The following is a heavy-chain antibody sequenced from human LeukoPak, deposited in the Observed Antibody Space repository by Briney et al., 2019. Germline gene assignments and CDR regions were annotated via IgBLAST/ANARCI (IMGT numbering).Heavy chain of an antibody. CDR1: GFTFSRYW. CDR2: ISTAGSTT. V-gene: IGHV3-74*01. CDR3: ARPPENTYTYTLDY. J-gene: IGHJ4*02. D-gene: IGHD3-16*01. Sequence: PGGSLRLSCAASGFTFSRYWMHWVRQAPGKGLVWVSRISTAGSTTDYADSVKGRSTISRDNAKDTLYLQMNSLRAEDTAVYFCARPPENTYTYTLDYWSQGTLVTVSS.